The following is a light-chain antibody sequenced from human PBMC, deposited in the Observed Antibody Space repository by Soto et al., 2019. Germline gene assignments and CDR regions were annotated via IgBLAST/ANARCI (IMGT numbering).Light chain of an antibody. V-gene: IGLV1-44*01. CDR3: AVWDDGLNGVI. CDR1: SSNIGRNS. J-gene: IGLJ2*01. Sequence: QSVLTQPPSASGTPGQRVTISCSGSSSNIGRNSVDWYQQLPGTAPKLLIFNDDQRPAGVPDRFSASKSGTSASLAISGLQSEDETDYYCAVWDDGLNGVIFGGGTKLTVL. CDR2: NDD.